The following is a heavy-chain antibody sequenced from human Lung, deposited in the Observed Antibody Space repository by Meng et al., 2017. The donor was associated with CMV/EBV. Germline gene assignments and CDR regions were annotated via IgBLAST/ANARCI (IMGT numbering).Heavy chain of an antibody. D-gene: IGHD4-17*01. CDR3: VRDRNYGVYLGSDY. Sequence: GGSXRLXCVAFGFTFDDHAMPWVRHAPGKGLEWVSGISWNSGNMGYADSVKGRFTISRDNAKNSLYLQMDNLGTEDTALYYCVRDRNYGVYLGSDYWGQGTLVTVSS. CDR1: GFTFDDHA. V-gene: IGHV3-9*01. CDR2: ISWNSGNM. J-gene: IGHJ4*02.